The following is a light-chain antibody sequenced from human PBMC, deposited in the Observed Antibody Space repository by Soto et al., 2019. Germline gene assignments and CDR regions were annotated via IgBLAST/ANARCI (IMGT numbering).Light chain of an antibody. J-gene: IGKJ1*01. CDR2: DAS. Sequence: IQMTQSPSTMSASVGDRVTITCRSSQSISSWLAWYQEKRGKGPKLLXXDASSLGSGVPSRFSGGGSGTEFTLTISSLQPGDFATYYCQQSFSTPRTFGQGTNVDIK. CDR1: QSISSW. CDR3: QQSFSTPRT. V-gene: IGKV1-5*01.